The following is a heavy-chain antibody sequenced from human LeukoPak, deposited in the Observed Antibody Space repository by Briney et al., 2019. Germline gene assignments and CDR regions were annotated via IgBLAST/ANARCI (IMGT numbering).Heavy chain of an antibody. CDR2: INWNGGST. V-gene: IGHV3-20*04. D-gene: IGHD1-7*01. Sequence: GGSLRLSCAASGLTFDDYGMSWVRQAPGKGLGWGSGINWNGGSTGYADSVKGRFTISRDNAKNSLYLQMNSLRAEDTALYYFARTGLVLHNWLEPWGQGTLVTVSS. CDR3: ARTGLVLHNWLEP. J-gene: IGHJ5*02. CDR1: GLTFDDYG.